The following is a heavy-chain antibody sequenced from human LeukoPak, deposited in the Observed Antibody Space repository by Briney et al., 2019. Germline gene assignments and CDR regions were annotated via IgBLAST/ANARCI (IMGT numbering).Heavy chain of an antibody. D-gene: IGHD5-18*01. CDR3: ARGVVDTAMVTGYYYYYMDA. Sequence: ASVKVSCKASGYTFTGYYMHWVRQAPGQGLEWMGWINPNSGGTNYAQKFQGRVTMTRDTSISTAYMELSRPRSDDTAVYYCARGVVDTAMVTGYYYYYMDAWGKGTTVTVSS. V-gene: IGHV1-2*02. CDR2: INPNSGGT. CDR1: GYTFTGYY. J-gene: IGHJ6*03.